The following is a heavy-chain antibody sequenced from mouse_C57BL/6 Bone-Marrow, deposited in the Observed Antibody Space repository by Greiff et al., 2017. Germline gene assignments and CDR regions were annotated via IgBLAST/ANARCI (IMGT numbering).Heavy chain of an antibody. CDR2: IHPNSGST. CDR1: GYTFTSYW. CDR3: ARSYYYGSSYRYFDV. V-gene: IGHV1-64*01. Sequence: QVQLQQPGAELVKPGASVKLSCKASGYTFTSYWMHWVKQRPGQGLEWIGMIHPNSGSTNYNEKFKSKATLTVDKSSSTAYMQLSSLTSEDAAVXYCARSYYYGSSYRYFDVWGTGTTVTVSS. J-gene: IGHJ1*03. D-gene: IGHD1-1*01.